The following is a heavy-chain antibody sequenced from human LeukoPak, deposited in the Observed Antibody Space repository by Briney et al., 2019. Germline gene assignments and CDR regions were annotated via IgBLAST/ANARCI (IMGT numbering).Heavy chain of an antibody. CDR1: GGTFSSYA. J-gene: IGHJ5*02. V-gene: IGHV1-69*05. D-gene: IGHD4-17*01. CDR3: AHAGELDYGDYGGGNWFDP. Sequence: SVKVSCKASGGTFSSYAISWVRQAPGQGLEWMGGIIPIFGTANYAQKFQGRVTITTDESTSTADMELSSLRSEDTAVYYCAHAGELDYGDYGGGNWFDPWGQGTLVTVSS. CDR2: IIPIFGTA.